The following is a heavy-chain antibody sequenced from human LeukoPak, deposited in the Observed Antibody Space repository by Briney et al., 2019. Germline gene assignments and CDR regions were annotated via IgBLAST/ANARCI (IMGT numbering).Heavy chain of an antibody. CDR3: AKDINYGGNPAAFDY. CDR1: GFTFDDYA. CDR2: ISWNSGCI. V-gene: IGHV3-9*01. Sequence: GGSLRLSCAASGFTFDDYAMHWVRQAPGKGLEWVSGISWNSGCIGYADSVKGRFTISRDNAKNSLYLQMNSLRAEDTALYYCAKDINYGGNPAAFDYWGQGTLVTVSS. J-gene: IGHJ4*02. D-gene: IGHD4-23*01.